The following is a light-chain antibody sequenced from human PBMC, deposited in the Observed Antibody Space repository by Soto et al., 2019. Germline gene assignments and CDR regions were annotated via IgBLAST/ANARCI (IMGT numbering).Light chain of an antibody. CDR1: QSVSSN. J-gene: IGKJ1*01. CDR2: GAS. V-gene: IGKV3-15*01. Sequence: EIELTQSPGTLSLSPGERATLSCRASQSVSSNLAWYQQKPGQSPRLLIYGASTRATGIPARFSGSGSGTEFTLTISSLQSEDFAVYYCQQYNNWITFGQGTKVDIK. CDR3: QQYNNWIT.